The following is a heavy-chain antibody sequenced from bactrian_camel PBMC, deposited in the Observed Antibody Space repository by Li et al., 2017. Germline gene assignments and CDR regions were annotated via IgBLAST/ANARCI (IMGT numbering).Heavy chain of an antibody. Sequence: VQLVESGGGLVQPGGSLRLSCAASGFTFSSYYMMSWVRQAPGKGLEWVSSISSGGINTYYADSVKGRFTISRDNAKNTLYLQLTNLKTEDTAMYYCATLGRSTAYWGQGTQVTVS. D-gene: IGHD3*01. CDR2: ISSGGINT. CDR1: GFTFSSYY. J-gene: IGHJ4*01. CDR3: ATLGRSTAY. V-gene: IGHV3-2*01.